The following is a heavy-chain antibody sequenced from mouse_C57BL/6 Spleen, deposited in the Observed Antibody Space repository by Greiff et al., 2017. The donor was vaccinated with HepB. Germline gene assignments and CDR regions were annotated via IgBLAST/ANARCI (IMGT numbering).Heavy chain of an antibody. V-gene: IGHV1-59*01. J-gene: IGHJ1*03. CDR3: ARSGQWYFDV. CDR2: IDPSDSYT. CDR1: GYTFTSYW. D-gene: IGHD3-1*01. Sequence: QVQLQQPGAELVRPGTSVKLSCKASGYTFTSYWMHWVKQRPGQGLEWIGVIDPSDSYTNYNQKFKGKATLTVDTSSSTAYMQLSSLTSEDSAVYYWARSGQWYFDVWGTGTTVTVSS.